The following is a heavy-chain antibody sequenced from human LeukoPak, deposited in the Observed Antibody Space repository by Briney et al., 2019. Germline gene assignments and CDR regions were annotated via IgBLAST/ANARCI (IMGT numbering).Heavy chain of an antibody. CDR2: IRYDGSNK. CDR1: GFTFSSYG. J-gene: IGHJ4*02. Sequence: TGGSLRLSCAASGFTFSSYGMHWVRQAPGKGLEWVAFIRYDGSNKYYADSVKGRFTISRDNAKNSLYLQMNSLRAEDTALYYCAKDKKSGSYYFSHFDYWGQGTLVTVSS. CDR3: AKDKKSGSYYFSHFDY. V-gene: IGHV3-30*02. D-gene: IGHD3-10*01.